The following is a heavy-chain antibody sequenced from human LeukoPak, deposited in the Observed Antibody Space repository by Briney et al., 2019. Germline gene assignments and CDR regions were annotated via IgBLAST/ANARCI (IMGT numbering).Heavy chain of an antibody. CDR1: GFTFSSYS. J-gene: IGHJ6*03. V-gene: IGHV3-21*01. CDR3: ARGEELLSKYYYYYYMDV. CDR2: ISSSSSYI. Sequence: GGSLRLSCAASGFTFSSYSMNWVRQAPGKGLEWVSSISSSSSYIYYADSVKGRFTISRDNAKNSLYLQMNSLRAEDTAVYYCARGEELLSKYYYYYYMDVWGKGTTVTVSS. D-gene: IGHD1-26*01.